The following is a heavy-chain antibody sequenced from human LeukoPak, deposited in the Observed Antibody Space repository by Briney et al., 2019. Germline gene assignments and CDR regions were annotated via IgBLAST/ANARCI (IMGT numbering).Heavy chain of an antibody. V-gene: IGHV3-74*01. Sequence: GGSLRLSCAASGFTFSSDWMHWVRQAPGKGLAWVSRISGDGSSTTYADSAKGRFTISRDNAKNTLYLQMNSLRAEDTAIYYCSRALRGGATGWGQGTLVTVSS. D-gene: IGHD1-14*01. J-gene: IGHJ4*02. CDR3: SRALRGGATG. CDR1: GFTFSSDW. CDR2: ISGDGSST.